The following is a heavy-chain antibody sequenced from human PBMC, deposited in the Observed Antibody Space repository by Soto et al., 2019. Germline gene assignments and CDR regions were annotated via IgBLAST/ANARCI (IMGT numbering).Heavy chain of an antibody. J-gene: IGHJ6*02. Sequence: SWVRLAPGKGLEWVANIKQDGSEKYYVDSVKGRFTISRDNAKNSLYLQMNSLRAEDTAVYYCAREGISMVQGAVYYCDGMDVWGQGTTVTVSS. V-gene: IGHV3-7*01. D-gene: IGHD3-10*01. CDR3: AREGISMVQGAVYYCDGMDV. CDR2: IKQDGSEK.